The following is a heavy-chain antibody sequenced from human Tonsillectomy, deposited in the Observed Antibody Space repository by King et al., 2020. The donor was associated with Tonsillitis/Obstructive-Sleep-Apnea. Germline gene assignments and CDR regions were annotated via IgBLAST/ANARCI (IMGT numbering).Heavy chain of an antibody. Sequence: EVQLVESGGGLVQPGGSLRLSCAASGFTFSSYEMNWVRQAPGKGLEWVSYISSSGSTIYYADSVKGRFTISRDNSKNSLYLQMNSLRAADTAVYYCARELGIRRWLQLPRRCFFDYWGQGTLVTVSS. V-gene: IGHV3-48*03. CDR1: GFTFSSYE. J-gene: IGHJ4*02. CDR2: ISSSGSTI. D-gene: IGHD5-24*01. CDR3: ARELGIRRWLQLPRRCFFDY.